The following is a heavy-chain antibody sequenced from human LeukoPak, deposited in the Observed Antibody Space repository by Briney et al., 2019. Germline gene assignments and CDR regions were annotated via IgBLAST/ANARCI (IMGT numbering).Heavy chain of an antibody. Sequence: GGSLRLSCAASGFTFSSYSMNWVRQAPGKGLEWVSSISSSSSYIYYADSVKGRFTISRDNSKNTLYLQMSSLRAEDTAVYYCAKNDLQSYYDSSGYFDYWGQGTLVTVSS. CDR3: AKNDLQSYYDSSGYFDY. D-gene: IGHD3-22*01. J-gene: IGHJ4*02. CDR1: GFTFSSYS. CDR2: ISSSSSYI. V-gene: IGHV3-21*04.